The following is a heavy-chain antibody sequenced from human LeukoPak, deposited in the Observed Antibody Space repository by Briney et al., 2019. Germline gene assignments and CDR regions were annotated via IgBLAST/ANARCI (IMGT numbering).Heavy chain of an antibody. D-gene: IGHD2-2*01. CDR2: INAGNGNT. Sequence: ASVKVSCKASGYTFTSYAMHWVRQAPGQRLEWMGWINAGNGNTKYSQKFQGRVTITRDTSASTAYMELSSLRSEDTAVCYCARTSDCSSTSCSRGYYYGMDVWGQGTTVTVSS. CDR1: GYTFTSYA. J-gene: IGHJ6*02. CDR3: ARTSDCSSTSCSRGYYYGMDV. V-gene: IGHV1-3*01.